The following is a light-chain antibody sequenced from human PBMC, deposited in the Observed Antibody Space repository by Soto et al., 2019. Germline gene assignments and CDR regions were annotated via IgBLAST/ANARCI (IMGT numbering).Light chain of an antibody. Sequence: EIVLTQSPGTLSLSPGERATLSSRASQSVSSSYLAWYQQKPVQAPRLLIYGASSRATGIPDRFSGSGSGTDFTLTISRLEPEDFAVYYCQQYGSSPPWTFGQGTKVDIK. CDR1: QSVSSSY. CDR3: QQYGSSPPWT. CDR2: GAS. V-gene: IGKV3-20*01. J-gene: IGKJ1*01.